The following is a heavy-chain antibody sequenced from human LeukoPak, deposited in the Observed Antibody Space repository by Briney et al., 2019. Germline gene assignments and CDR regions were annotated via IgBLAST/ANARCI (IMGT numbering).Heavy chain of an antibody. CDR2: IKSKTDGGTT. D-gene: IGHD2-15*01. J-gene: IGHJ4*02. CDR1: GFTFSNAW. CDR3: TTDPDIVVVVAATYFDY. Sequence: GGSLRLSCAASGFTFSNAWMSWVRQAPGKGVERGGRIKSKTDGGTTDYAAPVKGRLTISRDDSKNTLYLQMNSLKTEDTAVYYCTTDPDIVVVVAATYFDYWGQGTLVTVSS. V-gene: IGHV3-15*01.